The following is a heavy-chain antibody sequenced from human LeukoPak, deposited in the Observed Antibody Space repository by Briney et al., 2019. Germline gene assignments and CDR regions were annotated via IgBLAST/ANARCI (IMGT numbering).Heavy chain of an antibody. CDR2: INPSGGST. CDR1: GYTFTSYY. CDR3: ARDDRSGYCSSTSCYRWFDP. D-gene: IGHD2-2*01. J-gene: IGHJ5*02. V-gene: IGHV1-46*01. Sequence: ASGKVSCKASGYTFTSYYMHWVRQAPGQGLEWMGIINPSGGSTSYAQKFQGRVTMTTDTSTSTAYMELRSLRSDDTAVYYCARDDRSGYCSSTSCYRWFDPWGQGTLVIVSS.